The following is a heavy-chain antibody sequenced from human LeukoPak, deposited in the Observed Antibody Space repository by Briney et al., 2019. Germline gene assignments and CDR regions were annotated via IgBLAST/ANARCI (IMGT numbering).Heavy chain of an antibody. J-gene: IGHJ3*02. Sequence: PGGSLRLSCAASGFTFSSYSMNWVRQAPGKGLEWVSSISSSSSYIYYADSVKGRFTISRDNAKNSLYLQMNSLRAEDTAVYYCARDRSSSWRDAFDIWGQGTMVAVSS. CDR2: ISSSSSYI. CDR3: ARDRSSSWRDAFDI. V-gene: IGHV3-21*01. D-gene: IGHD6-13*01. CDR1: GFTFSSYS.